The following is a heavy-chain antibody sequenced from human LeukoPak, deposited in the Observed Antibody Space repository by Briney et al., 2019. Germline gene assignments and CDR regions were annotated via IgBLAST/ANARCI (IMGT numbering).Heavy chain of an antibody. CDR3: ARGHVGSYDFWSGYPRNWFDP. D-gene: IGHD3-3*01. V-gene: IGHV4-34*01. J-gene: IGHJ5*02. Sequence: SETLSLTCAVYGGSFSGYYWSWIRQPPGTGLEWIGEINHSGSTNYNPSLKSRVTISVDTSKNQFSLKLSSVTAADTAVYYCARGHVGSYDFWSGYPRNWFDPWGQGTLVTVSS. CDR1: GGSFSGYY. CDR2: INHSGST.